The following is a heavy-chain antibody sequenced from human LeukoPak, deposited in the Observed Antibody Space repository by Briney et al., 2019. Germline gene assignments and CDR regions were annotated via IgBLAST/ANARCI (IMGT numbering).Heavy chain of an antibody. J-gene: IGHJ3*02. CDR3: GKGEGELLLRSAFDI. Sequence: SVKVSCMASVGTFSSYAISGVRQAPGQGREWMGGIIPIFGTTNYAQNFQGRATMTTDESPSKAQMEVISLRSEDTAVYYGGKGEGELLLRSAFDIWGQGTMVTVSS. D-gene: IGHD1-26*01. V-gene: IGHV1-69*05. CDR1: VGTFSSYA. CDR2: IIPIFGTT.